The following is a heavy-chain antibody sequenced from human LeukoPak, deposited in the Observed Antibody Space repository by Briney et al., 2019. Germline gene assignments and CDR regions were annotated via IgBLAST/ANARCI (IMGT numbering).Heavy chain of an antibody. CDR3: ATYRQVLLPFGS. Sequence: TGESLRLSCAASGFTFSTFAMIWVRQPPGQGLEWVSSIFPSGGEIHYADSLRSRFTISRDNSKSTLSLQMNSLRAEDTAIYYCATYRQVLLPFGSWGQGTLVTVSS. V-gene: IGHV3-23*01. J-gene: IGHJ5*02. CDR2: IFPSGGEI. D-gene: IGHD2-8*02. CDR1: GFTFSTFA.